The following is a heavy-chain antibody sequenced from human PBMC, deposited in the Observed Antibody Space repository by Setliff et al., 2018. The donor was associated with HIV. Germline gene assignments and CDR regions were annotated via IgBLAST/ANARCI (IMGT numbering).Heavy chain of an antibody. CDR1: GFTFRTFA. CDR3: AKDSAAGNYYYYYYMDV. CDR2: ISFDGSRT. Sequence: PGGSLRLSCVASGFTFRTFAMHWVRQAPGKGLEWVSVISFDGSRTSYADSVKGRFTISRDNSKNTLYLQMNSLRAEDTAVYYCAKDSAAGNYYYYYYMDVWGKGTTVTVS. D-gene: IGHD6-13*01. J-gene: IGHJ6*03. V-gene: IGHV3-30*01.